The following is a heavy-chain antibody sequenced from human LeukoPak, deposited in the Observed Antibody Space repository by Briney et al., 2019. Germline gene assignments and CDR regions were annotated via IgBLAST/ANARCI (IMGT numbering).Heavy chain of an antibody. Sequence: GSLRLSCAASGITFSDYWMTWVRQAPGKGLEWVANIKPDGSERNYVDSVKGRFTISRDNAKKSLSLQMNSLRTEGTAVYYCAGGWGWHTDHWGQGTLVTVSS. CDR3: AGGWGWHTDH. V-gene: IGHV3-7*01. J-gene: IGHJ4*02. CDR2: IKPDGSER. D-gene: IGHD7-27*01. CDR1: GITFSDYW.